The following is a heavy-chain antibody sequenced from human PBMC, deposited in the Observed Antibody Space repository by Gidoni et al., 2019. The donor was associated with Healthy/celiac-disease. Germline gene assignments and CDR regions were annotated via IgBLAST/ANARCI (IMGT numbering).Heavy chain of an antibody. D-gene: IGHD3-10*01. Sequence: QVQLVESGGGVVQPGRSLRLSCAASGFTFSSYGMHWVRQAPGKGLEWVEVISYDGSNKYYADSVKGRFTISRDNSKNTLYLQMNSLRAEDTAVYYCAKTNTRGNYYGSGSYLRYFDYWGQGTLVTVSS. V-gene: IGHV3-30*18. CDR3: AKTNTRGNYYGSGSYLRYFDY. CDR1: GFTFSSYG. CDR2: ISYDGSNK. J-gene: IGHJ4*02.